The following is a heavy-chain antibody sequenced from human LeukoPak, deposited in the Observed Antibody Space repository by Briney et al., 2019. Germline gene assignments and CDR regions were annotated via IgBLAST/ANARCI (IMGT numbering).Heavy chain of an antibody. CDR2: ISYDGSNK. D-gene: IGHD6-19*01. CDR3: ARAGYSSGWYLTGAYYYYGMDV. V-gene: IGHV3-30-3*01. Sequence: PGRSLRLSCAASGFTFSSYAMHWVRQAPGKGLEWVAVISYDGSNKYYADSVKGRFTISRDNSKNTLYLQMNSLRAEDTAVYYCARAGYSSGWYLTGAYYYYGMDVWGQGTTVTVSS. J-gene: IGHJ6*02. CDR1: GFTFSSYA.